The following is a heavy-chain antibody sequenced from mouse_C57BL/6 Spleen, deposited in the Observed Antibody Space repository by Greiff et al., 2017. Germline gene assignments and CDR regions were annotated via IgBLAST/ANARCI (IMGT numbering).Heavy chain of an antibody. Sequence: QVQLQQPGAELVMPGASVKLSCKASGYTFTSYWMHWVKQRPGQGLEWIGEIDPSDSYTNYNQKFKGKSTLTVDKSSSTAYMQLSSLTSEDSAVYYCARDWDFDYWGQCTTLTVSS. CDR1: GYTFTSYW. CDR3: ARDWDFDY. V-gene: IGHV1-69*01. J-gene: IGHJ2*01. CDR2: IDPSDSYT. D-gene: IGHD4-1*01.